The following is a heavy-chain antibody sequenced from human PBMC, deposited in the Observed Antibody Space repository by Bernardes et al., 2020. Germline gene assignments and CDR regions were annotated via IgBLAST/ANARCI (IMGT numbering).Heavy chain of an antibody. CDR1: GYTFTGYY. V-gene: IGHV1-2*06. CDR2: INPNSGGT. J-gene: IGHJ4*02. Sequence: ASVKVSCKASGYTFTGYYMHWVRQAPGQGLEWMGRINPNSGGTNYAQKFQGRVTLTRDTSISTAYMELSRLRSDDTAVYYCARDHCSVGSCFLLVYYFDYWGQGTLVTVSS. CDR3: ARDHCSVGSCFLLVYYFDY. D-gene: IGHD2-15*01.